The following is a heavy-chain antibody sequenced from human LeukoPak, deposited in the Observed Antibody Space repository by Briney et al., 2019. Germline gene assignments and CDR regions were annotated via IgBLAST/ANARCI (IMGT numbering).Heavy chain of an antibody. Sequence: SETLSLTCTVSGGSINSGDYYWSWLRQPPGVGLEWIGYIYYNGTTYYNPSLKSRVTISVDTSKNQFSLKLTSVTAAATAVYYCASGELNYYDSSGSCLYYGMDVWGQGTTVTVSS. CDR3: ASGELNYYDSSGSCLYYGMDV. CDR1: GGSINSGDYY. D-gene: IGHD3-22*01. V-gene: IGHV4-30-4*01. J-gene: IGHJ6*02. CDR2: IYYNGTT.